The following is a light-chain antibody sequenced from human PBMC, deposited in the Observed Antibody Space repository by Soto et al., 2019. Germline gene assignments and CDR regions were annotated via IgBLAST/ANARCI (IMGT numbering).Light chain of an antibody. V-gene: IGKV3-20*01. CDR3: QQYGGSPRT. CDR2: YAY. CDR1: QSVSSNY. Sequence: EMVLTQSPGTLSLSPGEKATLSCRAGQSVSSNYLAWYQQKPGQAPRLLIYYAYRRTTCIPDRFSGSGSGTDFPLTISVLEPEDFAVYYCQQYGGSPRTFGQGTKVDIK. J-gene: IGKJ1*01.